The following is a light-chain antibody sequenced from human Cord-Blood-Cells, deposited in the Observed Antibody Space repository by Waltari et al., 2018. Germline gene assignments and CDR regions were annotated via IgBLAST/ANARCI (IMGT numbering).Light chain of an antibody. V-gene: IGKV1-5*03. CDR1: QSISSW. CDR3: QQYNSYSKT. Sequence: DLQMTQSPSTLSASVGDRVNITCRASQSISSWLAWYQQKPGKAPKLLLYKASSLESGVPSRFSGSGSGTEFTLTISSLQPDDFATYYCQQYNSYSKTFGQGTKLEIK. J-gene: IGKJ2*01. CDR2: KAS.